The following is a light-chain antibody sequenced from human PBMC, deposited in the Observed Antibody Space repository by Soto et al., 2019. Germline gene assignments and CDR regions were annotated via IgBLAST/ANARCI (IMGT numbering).Light chain of an antibody. Sequence: EIVMTQSPATLSVSPGGRDTLSCRASQSVSSNLAWYQQKPNQAPRLLIYGASTRATGIPARFSGSGSGTEFTLTISSLQSEDFAVYYCQQYNNWPETFGQGTKV. V-gene: IGKV3-15*01. J-gene: IGKJ1*01. CDR2: GAS. CDR3: QQYNNWPET. CDR1: QSVSSN.